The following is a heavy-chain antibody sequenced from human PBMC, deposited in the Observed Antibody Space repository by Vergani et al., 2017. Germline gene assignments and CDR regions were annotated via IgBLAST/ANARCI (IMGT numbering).Heavy chain of an antibody. CDR1: GYSFTSYW. D-gene: IGHD3-10*01. J-gene: IGHJ5*02. V-gene: IGHV5-51*03. CDR3: ARDKHYYGSGSYFGNWFDP. CDR2: IYPGDSDT. Sequence: EVQLVQSGAEVKKPGESLKISCKGSGYSFTSYWIGWVRQMPGKGLERMGIIYPGDSDTRYSPSFQGQVTISADKSISTAYLQWSSLKASDTAMYYCARDKHYYGSGSYFGNWFDPWGQGTLVTVSS.